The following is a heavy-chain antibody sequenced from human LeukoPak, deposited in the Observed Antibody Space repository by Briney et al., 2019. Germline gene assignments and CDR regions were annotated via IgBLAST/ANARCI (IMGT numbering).Heavy chain of an antibody. D-gene: IGHD5-24*01. CDR1: DGSFSSSSFH. CDR2: IYYSGST. Sequence: PSETLSLTCTVSDGSFSSSSFHRGWIRQPPGKGLEWIGSIYYSGSTYYSPSLKSRVTISVDTSKNQFSLKLSSVTAADTAMYYCARLRDGIPADYWGQGTLVTVSS. CDR3: ARLRDGIPADY. V-gene: IGHV4-39*01. J-gene: IGHJ4*02.